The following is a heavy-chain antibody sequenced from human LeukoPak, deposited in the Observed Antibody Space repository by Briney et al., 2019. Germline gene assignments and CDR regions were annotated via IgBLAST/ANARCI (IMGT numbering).Heavy chain of an antibody. CDR1: GFTVSSNF. CDR2: IYSNGNG. J-gene: IGHJ6*02. Sequence: SGGSLRLSCAASGFTVSSNFMSWVRQTPGKGLEWVSIIYSNGNGYYAASVEGRFTISRDNSKNTMYLQMNSLRAEDTAVYYCARPLRFNNNMDVWGQGTTVTVSS. V-gene: IGHV3-53*01. D-gene: IGHD3-3*01. CDR3: ARPLRFNNNMDV.